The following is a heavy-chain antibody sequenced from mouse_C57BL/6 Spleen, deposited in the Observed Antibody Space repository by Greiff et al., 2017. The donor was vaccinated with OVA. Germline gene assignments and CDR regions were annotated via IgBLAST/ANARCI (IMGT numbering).Heavy chain of an antibody. J-gene: IGHJ2*01. V-gene: IGHV5-6*01. CDR1: GFTFSSYG. CDR2: ISSGGSYT. CDR3: ARHDFDY. Sequence: EVKVVESGGDLVKPGGSLKLSCAASGFTFSSYGMSWVRPTPDTRLEWVATISSGGSYTYYPDSVKGRFTISRDNAKNTLYLQMSSLKSEDTAMDYCARHDFDYWGQGTTRTVSS.